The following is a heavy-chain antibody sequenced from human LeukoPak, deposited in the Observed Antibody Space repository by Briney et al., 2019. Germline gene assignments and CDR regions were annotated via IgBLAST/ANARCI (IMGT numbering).Heavy chain of an antibody. D-gene: IGHD3-10*01. CDR2: IYYSGST. J-gene: IGHJ3*02. Sequence: SETLSLTCTVSGGSISSYYWSWIRQPPGKGLEWIGSIYYSGSTYYNPSFKSRVTISVDTSKNQFSLKLSSVTAADTAVYYCARQPGRRWFGEFYDAFDIWGQGTMVTVSS. V-gene: IGHV4-59*05. CDR3: ARQPGRRWFGEFYDAFDI. CDR1: GGSISSYY.